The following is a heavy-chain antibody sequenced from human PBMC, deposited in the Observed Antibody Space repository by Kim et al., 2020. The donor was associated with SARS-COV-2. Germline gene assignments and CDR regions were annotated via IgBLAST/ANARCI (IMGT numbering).Heavy chain of an antibody. CDR2: ISRDGGEI. Sequence: GVSLRLSCAASGFTFDDYAIQWVRQVPGKGLEWVSLISRDGGEIKYADSVKGRFTISRDNSKKSVYLQMNSLRSEDSALYYCVRGQQWLIKNWGQGTQVTVSS. D-gene: IGHD6-19*01. J-gene: IGHJ4*02. V-gene: IGHV3-43*02. CDR1: GFTFDDYA. CDR3: VRGQQWLIKN.